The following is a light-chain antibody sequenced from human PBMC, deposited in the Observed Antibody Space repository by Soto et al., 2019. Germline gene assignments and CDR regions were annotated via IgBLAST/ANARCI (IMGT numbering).Light chain of an antibody. J-gene: IGKJ1*01. CDR1: QSISSY. CDR2: AAS. V-gene: IGKV1-39*01. CDR3: QQSYNTPRT. Sequence: DIQMTQSPSSLSASVGDRVTITCRASQSISSYLNWYQLKPGKAPNLLIYAASSLQSGVPSRFSGSGSGTDFTLTISSLQPEDFATYYFQQSYNTPRTFGQGTKVEIK.